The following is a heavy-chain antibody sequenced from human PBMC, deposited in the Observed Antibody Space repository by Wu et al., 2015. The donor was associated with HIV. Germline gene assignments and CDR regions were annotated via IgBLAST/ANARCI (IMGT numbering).Heavy chain of an antibody. J-gene: IGHJ6*03. CDR2: IIPMSGIA. Sequence: QVQQVQSGAEVKKPGSSVKVSCKASGGTFSTYAISWVRQAPGQGLEYMGGIIPMSGIATYGQKFQDRVTITADESTSTAYMELSSLKSEDTAVYYCARAQEPLDYYYYMDVWGKGTTVTVSS. CDR1: GGTFSTYA. V-gene: IGHV1-69*12. D-gene: IGHD1-14*01. CDR3: ARAQEPLDYYYYMDV.